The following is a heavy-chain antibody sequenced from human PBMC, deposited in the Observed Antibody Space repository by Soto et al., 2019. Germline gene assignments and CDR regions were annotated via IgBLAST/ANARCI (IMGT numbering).Heavy chain of an antibody. CDR2: IDTDGSIT. CDR3: ARPRRLNDALDL. CDR1: GFAFSTYF. V-gene: IGHV3-74*01. Sequence: EEQLVESGGSLVQPGGSLRLSCGASGFAFSTYFMHWVRQAPGKGLVWVSSIDTDGSITNYADSVRGRFTISRDNPKKTLYLQMHGLSADDKAVYYCARPRRLNDALDLWGQGTLVTVSS. J-gene: IGHJ3*01.